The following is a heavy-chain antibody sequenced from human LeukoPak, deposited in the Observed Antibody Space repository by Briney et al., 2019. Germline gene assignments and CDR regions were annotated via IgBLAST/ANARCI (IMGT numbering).Heavy chain of an antibody. CDR3: AKDYGQWLVQEAFDI. Sequence: GGSLRLSCAASGFTFSSYAMSWVRQAPGKGLEWVSAISGSGGSTYYADSVKGRFTISRDNSKNTLYLQMNSLRAEDTAVCYCAKDYGQWLVQEAFDIWGQGTMVTVSS. J-gene: IGHJ3*02. V-gene: IGHV3-23*01. CDR1: GFTFSSYA. CDR2: ISGSGGST. D-gene: IGHD6-19*01.